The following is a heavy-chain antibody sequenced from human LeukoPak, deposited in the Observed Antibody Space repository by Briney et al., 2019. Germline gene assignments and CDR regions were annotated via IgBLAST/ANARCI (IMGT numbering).Heavy chain of an antibody. CDR1: GDSISSSSYY. J-gene: IGHJ4*02. CDR2: ISYSGST. V-gene: IGHV4-39*01. D-gene: IGHD3-22*01. CDR3: ARHYRGWDRISGYYSTRPQPDY. Sequence: PSETLSLTCTVSGDSISSSSYYWGWIRQPPGKGLEWIGSISYSGSTYYNPSLKSRVTISVDTSKNQFSLKLSSVTAADTAVYYCARHYRGWDRISGYYSTRPQPDYWGQGTLVTVSS.